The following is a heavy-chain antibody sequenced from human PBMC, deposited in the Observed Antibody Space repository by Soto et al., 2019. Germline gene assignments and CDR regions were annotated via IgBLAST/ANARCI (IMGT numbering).Heavy chain of an antibody. CDR1: GYTFTSYG. CDR3: AREGYFDSSDYLGY. V-gene: IGHV1-3*01. CDR2: INPGNGNT. D-gene: IGHD3-22*01. J-gene: IGHJ4*02. Sequence: ASVKVSCKASGYTFTSYGMNWVRQAPGRGLEWSGWINPGNGNTKYAQKFQGRVIIKWDTSARTAYMELSSLRSEDTAVYYCAREGYFDSSDYLGYWGRGTLVTVSS.